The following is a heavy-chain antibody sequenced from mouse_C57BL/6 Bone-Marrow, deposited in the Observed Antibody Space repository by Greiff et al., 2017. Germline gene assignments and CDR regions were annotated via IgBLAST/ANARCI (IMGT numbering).Heavy chain of an antibody. CDR3: ARSDPIRGYFDY. D-gene: IGHD1-1*01. V-gene: IGHV1-52*01. Sequence: QVQLQQPGAELVRPGSSVKLSCKASGYTFTSYWMHWVKQRPIQGLEWIGNIDPSDSETHYNQKFKDKATLTVAKSSSSAYMQLSSLTSEDSAVYYCARSDPIRGYFDYWGQGTTLTVSS. CDR2: IDPSDSET. J-gene: IGHJ2*01. CDR1: GYTFTSYW.